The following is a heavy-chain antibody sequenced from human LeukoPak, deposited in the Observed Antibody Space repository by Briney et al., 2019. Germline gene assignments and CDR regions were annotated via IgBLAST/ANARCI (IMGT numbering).Heavy chain of an antibody. CDR3: ARDKAYGDKRLLDY. J-gene: IGHJ4*02. CDR1: GFTFSSYS. CDR2: ISSGSSYI. D-gene: IGHD4-23*01. V-gene: IGHV3-21*01. Sequence: GGSLRLSCAASGFTFSSYSMNWVRQAPGKGLEWVSSISSGSSYIYYADSVKGRFTISRDNAKNSLYLQMNSLRAEDTAVYYCARDKAYGDKRLLDYWGQGTLVTVSS.